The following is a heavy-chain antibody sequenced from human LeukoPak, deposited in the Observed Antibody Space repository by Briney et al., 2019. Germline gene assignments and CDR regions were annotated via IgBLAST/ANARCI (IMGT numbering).Heavy chain of an antibody. V-gene: IGHV1-2*06. Sequence: ASVKVSCKASGYTFTGYYMHWVRQAPGQGLEWMGRINPNSGGTNYARKFQGRVTMTRDTSISTAYMELSRLRSDDTAVYYCARDARVGYSSSWYYYMDVWGKGTTVTVSS. D-gene: IGHD6-13*01. CDR3: ARDARVGYSSSWYYYMDV. J-gene: IGHJ6*03. CDR1: GYTFTGYY. CDR2: INPNSGGT.